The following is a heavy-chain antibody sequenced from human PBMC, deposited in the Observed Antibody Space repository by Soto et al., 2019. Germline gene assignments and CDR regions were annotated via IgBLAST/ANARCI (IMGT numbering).Heavy chain of an antibody. CDR3: ARDRASPYSSYCRWFDP. J-gene: IGHJ5*02. D-gene: IGHD6-6*01. V-gene: IGHV4-31*03. CDR2: IYYSGST. Sequence: QVQLQESGPGLVKPSQTLSLTCTVSGGSISSGGYYWSWIRQHPGKCLEWIGYIYYSGSTYYNPSLKSRVTISVDTSKNQFSLKLSSVTAADTAVYYCARDRASPYSSYCRWFDPWGQGTLVTVSS. CDR1: GGSISSGGYY.